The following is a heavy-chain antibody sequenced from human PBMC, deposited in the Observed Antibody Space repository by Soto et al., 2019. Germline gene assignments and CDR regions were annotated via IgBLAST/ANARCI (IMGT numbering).Heavy chain of an antibody. D-gene: IGHD6-13*01. Sequence: SVKVSCKASGGTFSSYAISWVRQAPGQGLEWMGGIIPIFGTANYAQKFQGRVTITADESTSTAYMELSSLRSEDTAVYYCAREGRVAAAGTDMAPYYYSGKDVWGQGTTVTVSS. CDR2: IIPIFGTA. V-gene: IGHV1-69*13. CDR1: GGTFSSYA. CDR3: AREGRVAAAGTDMAPYYYSGKDV. J-gene: IGHJ6*02.